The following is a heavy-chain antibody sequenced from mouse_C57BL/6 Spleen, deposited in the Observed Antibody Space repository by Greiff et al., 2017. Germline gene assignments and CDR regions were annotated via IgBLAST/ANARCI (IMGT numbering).Heavy chain of an antibody. Sequence: VQLQQSGPVLVKPGASVKMSCKASGYTFTDYYMNWVKQSHGKSLEWIGVINPYNGGTSYNQKFKGKATLTVDKASSTAYMELNSLTSEDSAVYYCARRGSYYGPYYAMDYWGQGTSVTVSS. CDR2: INPYNGGT. J-gene: IGHJ4*01. CDR3: ARRGSYYGPYYAMDY. D-gene: IGHD2-1*01. V-gene: IGHV1-19*01. CDR1: GYTFTDYY.